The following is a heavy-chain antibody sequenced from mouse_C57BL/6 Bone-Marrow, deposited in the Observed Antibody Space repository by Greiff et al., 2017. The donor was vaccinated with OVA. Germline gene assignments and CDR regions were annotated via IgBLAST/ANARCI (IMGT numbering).Heavy chain of an antibody. V-gene: IGHV2-6-7*01. CDR3: AREGCAY. Sequence: VMLVESGPGLVAPSQSLSITCTVSGFSLTGSGVNWVRKPPGKGLAWLGMIWGDGSTDYNSALNSRLSNRKNNTKSKGFLKMNSLQTDDTARYYCAREGCAYWGQGTLVTVSA. CDR1: GFSLTGSG. J-gene: IGHJ3*01. CDR2: IWGDGST.